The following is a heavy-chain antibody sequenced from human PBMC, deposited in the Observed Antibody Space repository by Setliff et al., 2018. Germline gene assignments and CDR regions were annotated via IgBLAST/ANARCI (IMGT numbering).Heavy chain of an antibody. CDR1: GYTFSSYA. CDR3: ARASRFGTTVWRGDYYMDV. D-gene: IGHD4-4*01. V-gene: IGHV7-4-1*02. Sequence: GASVKVSCKAPGYTFSSYAMGWMRQAPGQRLEWMGWINTNTGNPSYAQDFTGRFVFSLDTSVSTAYLQISSLKAEDSAVYYCARASRFGTTVWRGDYYMDVWGKGTTVTVSS. CDR2: INTNTGNP. J-gene: IGHJ6*03.